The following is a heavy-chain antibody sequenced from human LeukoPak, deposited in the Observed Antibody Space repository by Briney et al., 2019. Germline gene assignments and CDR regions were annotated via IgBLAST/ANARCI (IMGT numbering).Heavy chain of an antibody. J-gene: IGHJ5*02. CDR3: ARGPPELWFGELGSWFDP. D-gene: IGHD3-10*01. CDR1: GYTFTSYD. Sequence: ASVKVSCKASGYTFTSYDINWVRQATGQGLEWMGWMNPNSGNTGYAQKFQGRVTMTRNTSISTAYMELSSLRSEDTAVYYCARGPPELWFGELGSWFDPWGQGTLVTVSS. CDR2: MNPNSGNT. V-gene: IGHV1-8*01.